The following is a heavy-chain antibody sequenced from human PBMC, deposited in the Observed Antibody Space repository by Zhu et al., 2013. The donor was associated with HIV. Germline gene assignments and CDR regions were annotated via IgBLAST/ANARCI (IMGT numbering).Heavy chain of an antibody. D-gene: IGHD1-26*01. J-gene: IGHJ4*02. V-gene: IGHV4-59*01. CDR2: IYYSGST. CDR3: ARVPRRRQLPDY. CDR1: VGSMNNYY. Sequence: QVQLQESGPGLVKPSETLSLTCSVSVGSMNNYYWSWIRQPPGKGLEWLGYIYYSGSTNYNPSLKSRVTISVDTSKNQFSLKLSSVTAADTAVYYCARVPRRRQLPDYWGQGTLVTVSS.